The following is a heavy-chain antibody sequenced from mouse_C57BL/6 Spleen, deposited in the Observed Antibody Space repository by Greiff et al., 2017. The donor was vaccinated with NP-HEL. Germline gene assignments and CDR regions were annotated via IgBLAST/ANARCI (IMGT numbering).Heavy chain of an antibody. CDR2: ISSGSSTI. CDR1: GFTFSDYG. D-gene: IGHD3-3*01. J-gene: IGHJ3*01. Sequence: EVQLVESGGGLAKPGGSLKLSCAASGFTFSDYGMHWVRQAPEKGLEWVAYISSGSSTIYYADTVKGRFTISRDNAKNTLFLQMTSLRSEDTAMYYCARLLGAYWGQGTLVTVSA. V-gene: IGHV5-17*01. CDR3: ARLLGAY.